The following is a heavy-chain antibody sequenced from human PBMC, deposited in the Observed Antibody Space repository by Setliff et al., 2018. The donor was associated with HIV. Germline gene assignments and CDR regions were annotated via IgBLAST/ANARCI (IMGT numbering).Heavy chain of an antibody. CDR1: GGSISSGDYY. CDR3: ARDHSCKARFDP. V-gene: IGHV4-30-4*08. CDR2: IHYSGIT. D-gene: IGHD2-15*01. J-gene: IGHJ5*02. Sequence: SETLSLTCTVTGGSISSGDYYWNWIRQPPGKGLEWIGYIHYSGITYYNPSLKSRITISLDTPQNQFSLNLSSVTAADTAVYYCARDHSCKARFDPWGQATQVTVSS.